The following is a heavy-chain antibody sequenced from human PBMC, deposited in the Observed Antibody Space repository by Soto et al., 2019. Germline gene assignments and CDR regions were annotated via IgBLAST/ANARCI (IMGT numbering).Heavy chain of an antibody. J-gene: IGHJ5*02. CDR1: GGSISSGGYY. V-gene: IGHV4-31*03. CDR2: IYYSGST. D-gene: IGHD4-17*01. CDR3: ARGVTTVVVSYHHWFEP. Sequence: TLSLTCTVSGGSISSGGYYLSWIRQHPGKGLEWIGYIYYSGSTYYNPSLKSRVTISVDTSKKQFSLKLSSVTAADTAVYYCARGVTTVVVSYHHWFEPWGKGTLVTVSS.